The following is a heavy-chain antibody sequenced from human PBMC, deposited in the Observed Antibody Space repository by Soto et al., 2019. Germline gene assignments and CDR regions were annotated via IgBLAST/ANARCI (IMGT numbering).Heavy chain of an antibody. CDR2: IYHSGST. CDR3: ARVVVVAALNYFDY. D-gene: IGHD2-15*01. V-gene: IGHV4-30-2*01. CDR1: GGSISSGGYS. Sequence: SETLSLTFAVSGGSISSGGYSWSWIRQPPGKGLEWIGYIYHSGSTYYNPSLKSRVTISVDSSKNQFSLKLSSVTAADTAVYYCARVVVVAALNYFDYWGQGTLVTVSS. J-gene: IGHJ4*02.